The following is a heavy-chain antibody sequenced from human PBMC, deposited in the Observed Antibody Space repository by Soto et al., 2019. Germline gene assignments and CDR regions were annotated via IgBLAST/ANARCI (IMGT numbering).Heavy chain of an antibody. CDR1: GYTFTGYY. J-gene: IGHJ3*02. CDR2: INPNSGGT. V-gene: IGHV1-2*04. Sequence: QVQLVQSGAEVKKPGASVKVCCKASGYTFTGYYMHWVRQAPGQWLEWMGWINPNSGGTNYAQKFQGWVTMTRDTSISTAYMELSRLRSDDTAVYYCALLRGYSSGVIKTDAFDIWGQGTMVTVSS. D-gene: IGHD6-19*01. CDR3: ALLRGYSSGVIKTDAFDI.